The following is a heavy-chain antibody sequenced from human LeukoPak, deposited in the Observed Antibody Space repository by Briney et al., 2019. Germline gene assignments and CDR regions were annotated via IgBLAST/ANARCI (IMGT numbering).Heavy chain of an antibody. CDR1: GFTFSSYA. V-gene: IGHV3-23*01. D-gene: IGHD3-22*01. J-gene: IGHJ4*02. CDR3: AKVDRDSSGYYPDY. Sequence: PGGSLRLSCAASGFTFSSYAMSWVSQAPGKGLEWVSAISGSGGSTYYADSVKGRFTISRDNSKNTLYLQMSSLRAEDTAVYYCAKVDRDSSGYYPDYWGQGTLVTVSS. CDR2: ISGSGGST.